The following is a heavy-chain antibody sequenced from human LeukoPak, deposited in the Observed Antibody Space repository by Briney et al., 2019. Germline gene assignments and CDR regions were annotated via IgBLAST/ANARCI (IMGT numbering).Heavy chain of an antibody. CDR3: AGDRRPYDSSGYYYFDY. CDR1: GGTFSSYA. CDR2: IIPIFGTA. D-gene: IGHD3-22*01. J-gene: IGHJ4*02. V-gene: IGHV1-69*05. Sequence: SVKVSCKASGGTFSSYAISWVRQAPGQGLEWMGRIIPIFGTANYAQKFQGRVTITTDESTSTAYMELSSLRSEDTAVYYCAGDRRPYDSSGYYYFDYWGQGTLVTVSS.